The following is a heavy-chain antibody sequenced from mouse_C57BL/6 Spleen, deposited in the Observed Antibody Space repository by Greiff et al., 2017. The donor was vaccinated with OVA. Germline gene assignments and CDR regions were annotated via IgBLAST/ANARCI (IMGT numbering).Heavy chain of an antibody. D-gene: IGHD2-2*01. J-gene: IGHJ3*01. CDR2: INPSNGGT. CDR3: ARSGGYDAWFAY. CDR1: GYTFTSYW. Sequence: QVQLQQPGTELVKPGDSVKLSCKASGYTFTSYWMHWVKQRPGQGLEWIGNINPSNGGTNYNEKFKSKATLTVDKSSSTAYMQLSSLTSEDSAVYYCARSGGYDAWFAYWGQGTLVTVSA. V-gene: IGHV1-53*01.